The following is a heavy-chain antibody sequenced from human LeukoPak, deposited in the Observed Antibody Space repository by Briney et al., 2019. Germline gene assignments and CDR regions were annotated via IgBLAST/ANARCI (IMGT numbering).Heavy chain of an antibody. CDR2: MYYSGST. CDR1: GGSFSSGRSY. D-gene: IGHD2-2*01. V-gene: IGHV4-39*01. J-gene: IGHJ4*02. Sequence: SETLSLTCTVSGGSFSSGRSYWGWIRQAPGKGLEWIGNMYYSGSTYYNPSLKSRVTISIDASNNQFALKLSSLTAADTAVYYCVRHGRPGYCISNNCYFNYWGQGTLVTVSS. CDR3: VRHGRPGYCISNNCYFNY.